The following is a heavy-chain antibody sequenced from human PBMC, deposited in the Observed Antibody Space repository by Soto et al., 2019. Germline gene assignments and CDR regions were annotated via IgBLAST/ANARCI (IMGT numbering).Heavy chain of an antibody. J-gene: IGHJ4*02. V-gene: IGHV4-34*01. D-gene: IGHD3-10*01. CDR1: GGSFSGYY. CDR2: INHSGST. CDR3: ARGHPRITMVRGYDY. Sequence: QVQLQQRGAGLLKPSETLSLTCAVYGGSFSGYYWSWIRQPPGKGLEWIGEINHSGSTNYNPSLKSRVTISVDTSKNQFSLKLSSVTAADTAVYYCARGHPRITMVRGYDYWGQGTLVTVSS.